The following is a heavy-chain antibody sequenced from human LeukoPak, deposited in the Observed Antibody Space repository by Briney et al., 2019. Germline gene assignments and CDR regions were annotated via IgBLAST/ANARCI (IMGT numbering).Heavy chain of an antibody. Sequence: GGSLRLSCAASGFTFNDYGMTWIRQAPGKGLEWASGINRNGDSLGYADSVKGRFTISRNNAKNSLYLQMDNLRAEDTAFYYCARRIEMATIGFDHWGQGALVTVSS. D-gene: IGHD5-24*01. J-gene: IGHJ4*02. V-gene: IGHV3-20*04. CDR3: ARRIEMATIGFDH. CDR1: GFTFNDYG. CDR2: INRNGDSL.